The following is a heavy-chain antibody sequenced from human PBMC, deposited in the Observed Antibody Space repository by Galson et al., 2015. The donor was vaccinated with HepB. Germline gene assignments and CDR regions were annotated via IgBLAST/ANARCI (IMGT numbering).Heavy chain of an antibody. J-gene: IGHJ4*02. D-gene: IGHD6-13*01. CDR1: GYTFTGYY. Sequence: VKVSCKASGYTFTGYYMHWVRQAPGQGLEWMGWINPNSGGTNYAQKFQGRVTMTRDTSISTAYMELSRLRSDDTAVYYCARSLAAGDYFDYWGQGTLVTVSS. CDR3: ARSLAAGDYFDY. CDR2: INPNSGGT. V-gene: IGHV1-2*02.